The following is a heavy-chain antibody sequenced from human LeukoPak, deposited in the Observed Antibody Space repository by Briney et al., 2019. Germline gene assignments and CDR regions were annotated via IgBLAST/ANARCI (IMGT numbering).Heavy chain of an antibody. V-gene: IGHV3-9*01. CDR2: ISWNSGSI. Sequence: LSGGSLRLSCAASGFTFDDYAMHWVRQAPGKGLEWVSGISWNSGSIGYADSVKGRFTISRDNAKNSLYLQMNSLRAEDTALYYCAKGSGSGNLHFDYWGQGTLVTVSS. J-gene: IGHJ4*02. CDR1: GFTFDDYA. CDR3: AKGSGSGNLHFDY. D-gene: IGHD3-10*01.